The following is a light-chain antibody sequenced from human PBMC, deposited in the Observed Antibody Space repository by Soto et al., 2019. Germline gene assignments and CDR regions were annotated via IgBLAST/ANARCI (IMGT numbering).Light chain of an antibody. CDR3: QQYGNSTIT. J-gene: IGKJ5*01. CDR2: GTS. Sequence: VLTQSPGTLSVSRGERATLSCRASERIYSAYLGWYQQKPGQAPRLLIYGTSSRATGIPDRLSGSGSGTDFTLTISRLETEDFAVYYCQQYGNSTITFGQGTRLEIK. V-gene: IGKV3-20*01. CDR1: ERIYSAY.